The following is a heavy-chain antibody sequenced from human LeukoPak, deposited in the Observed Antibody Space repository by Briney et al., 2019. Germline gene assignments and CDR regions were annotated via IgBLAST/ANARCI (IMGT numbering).Heavy chain of an antibody. J-gene: IGHJ4*02. CDR3: AREVTIFGVVTTFDY. CDR2: IYHSGST. V-gene: IGHV4-30-2*01. Sequence: SETLSLTCTVSGGSISSGGYYWSWIRQPPGKGLEWIGYIYHSGSTYYNPSLKSRVTISVDRSKNQFSLKLSSVTAADTAVYYCAREVTIFGVVTTFDYWGQGTLVTVSS. D-gene: IGHD3-3*01. CDR1: GGSISSGGYY.